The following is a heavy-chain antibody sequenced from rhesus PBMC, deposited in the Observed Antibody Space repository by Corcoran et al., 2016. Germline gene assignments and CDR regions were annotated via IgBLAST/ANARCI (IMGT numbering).Heavy chain of an antibody. V-gene: IGHV3-103*01. D-gene: IGHD6-37*01. CDR2: SSSGSRT. CDR1: GFTFSSYA. Sequence: EVQLVESGGGLAKPGGSLRLSCAASGFTFSSYAMHWVRQAPGKGLEWVSASSSGSRTYSADSLTGRFPISSDNSTNTLSLRMNSLRAEDTAVYYCAKGYSGGWSGFDYWGQGVLVTVSS. J-gene: IGHJ4*01. CDR3: AKGYSGGWSGFDY.